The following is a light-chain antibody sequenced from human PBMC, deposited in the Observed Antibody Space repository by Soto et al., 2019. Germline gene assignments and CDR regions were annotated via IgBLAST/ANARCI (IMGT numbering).Light chain of an antibody. CDR2: GAS. CDR1: QTVSSIH. J-gene: IGKJ1*01. V-gene: IGKV3-20*01. Sequence: EIVLKQSPGTLSLYPGERATLSCRASQTVSSIHLAWYQQKAGQAPRLLIYGASTRATGIPDRFSGSGFGTDFTLTISRLEPEDFAVYYCQQYGNSLWTFGQGTKVE. CDR3: QQYGNSLWT.